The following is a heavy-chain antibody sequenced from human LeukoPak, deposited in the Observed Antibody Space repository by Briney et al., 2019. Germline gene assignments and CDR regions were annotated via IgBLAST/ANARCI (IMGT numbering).Heavy chain of an antibody. CDR3: AKGAMHYYDSSGYNYFDY. D-gene: IGHD3-22*01. CDR2: ISDSGGST. Sequence: GGSPRLSCAASGFTFSSYAMSWVRQAPGKGLEWVSGISDSGGSTYYADSVKGRFSISRDNSKNTLHLQVNSLRAEDTAVYYCAKGAMHYYDSSGYNYFDYWGQGTLVTVSS. V-gene: IGHV3-23*01. CDR1: GFTFSSYA. J-gene: IGHJ4*02.